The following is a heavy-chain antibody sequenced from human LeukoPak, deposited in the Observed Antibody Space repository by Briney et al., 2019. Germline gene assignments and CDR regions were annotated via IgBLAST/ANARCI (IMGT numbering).Heavy chain of an antibody. CDR3: ARVLGDYLDYYFDY. J-gene: IGHJ4*02. D-gene: IGHD4-17*01. V-gene: IGHV4-39*07. CDR2: INHSGST. CDR1: GGSISSSSYY. Sequence: PSETLSLTCTVSGGSISSSSYYWSWIRQPPGKGLEWIGEINHSGSTNYNPSLKSRVTISVDTSKNQFSLKLSSVTAADTAVYYCARVLGDYLDYYFDYWGQGTLVTVS.